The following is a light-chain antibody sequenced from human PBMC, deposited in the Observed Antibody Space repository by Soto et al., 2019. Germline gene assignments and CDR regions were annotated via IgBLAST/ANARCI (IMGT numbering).Light chain of an antibody. Sequence: EIVMTQSPATLSVSPGERVTLSCRASQSVFSSLAWYQQKPGQPPRLLIYGAATRATGIPARFSGSGSGTEFTLTISSLQSEDFAVYYCQPYHSWPAFGRGTKGEIK. CDR2: GAA. CDR3: QPYHSWPA. J-gene: IGKJ4*02. V-gene: IGKV3-15*01. CDR1: QSVFSS.